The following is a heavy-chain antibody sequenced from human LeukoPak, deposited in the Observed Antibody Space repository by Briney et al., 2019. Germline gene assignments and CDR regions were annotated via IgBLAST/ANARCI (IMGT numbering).Heavy chain of an antibody. CDR1: GGTFSSYT. CDR2: IMPLFNTP. J-gene: IGHJ6*03. V-gene: IGHV1-69*05. Sequence: GSSVKVSCKAAGGTFSSYTITWVRQAPGQGLEWMGGIMPLFNTPNYAQQFQGRVTMTIDESTSTAYLELSSLRFEDTAMYYCARVDRSHFYLDVWGKGTTVTVSS. CDR3: ARVDRSHFYLDV.